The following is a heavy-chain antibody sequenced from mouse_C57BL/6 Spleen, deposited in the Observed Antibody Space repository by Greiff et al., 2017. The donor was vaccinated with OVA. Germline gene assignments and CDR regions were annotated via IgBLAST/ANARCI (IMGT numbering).Heavy chain of an antibody. CDR3: ARGEGFAY. Sequence: QVQLKQSGPELVKPGASVKISCKASGYAFSSSWMNWVKQRPGKGLEWIGRIYPGDGDTKYNGKFKGKATLTADKSSSTAYMQLSSLTSEDSAVYFCARGEGFAYWGQGTLVTVSA. J-gene: IGHJ3*01. V-gene: IGHV1-82*01. CDR2: IYPGDGDT. CDR1: GYAFSSSW.